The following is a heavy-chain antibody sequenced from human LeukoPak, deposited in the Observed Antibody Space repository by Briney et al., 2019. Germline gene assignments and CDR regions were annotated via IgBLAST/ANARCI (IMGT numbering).Heavy chain of an antibody. J-gene: IGHJ4*02. Sequence: GASVKVSCKASGGTFSSYAINWVRQATGQGLEWMGWINLNSGNTGYAQKFQGRVTITRDTSIRTAYMEVSSLRSEDTAVYYCARVDGSPDYWGQGTLLTVSS. D-gene: IGHD2-15*01. CDR1: GGTFSSYA. CDR3: ARVDGSPDY. V-gene: IGHV1-8*03. CDR2: INLNSGNT.